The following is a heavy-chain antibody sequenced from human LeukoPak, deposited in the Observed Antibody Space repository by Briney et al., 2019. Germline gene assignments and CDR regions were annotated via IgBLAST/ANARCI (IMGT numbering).Heavy chain of an antibody. V-gene: IGHV4-59*01. D-gene: IGHD3-22*01. CDR3: ARNQHSYDSSGTGYWYFDL. CDR2: IYHSGST. Sequence: SETLSLTCTVSDGSISSYYWSWIRQPPGKGLEWIGYIYHSGSTNYNPSLKSRVTISVDTSKNEFSLKLSSVTAADTAMYYCARNQHSYDSSGTGYWYFDLWGRGTLVTVSS. J-gene: IGHJ2*01. CDR1: DGSISSYY.